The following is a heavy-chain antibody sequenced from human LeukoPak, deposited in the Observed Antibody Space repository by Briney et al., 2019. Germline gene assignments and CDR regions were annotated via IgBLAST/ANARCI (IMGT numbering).Heavy chain of an antibody. V-gene: IGHV1-24*01. D-gene: IGHD5-18*01. CDR1: GYTLTELS. CDR3: AGGYSYVGPFDY. Sequence: ASVKVSCKVSGYTLTELSMHWVRQAPGKGLEWMGGFDPEDGETIYAQKFQGRVTMTEDTSTDTAYMELSRLRSDDTAVYYCAGGYSYVGPFDYWGQGTLVTVSS. CDR2: FDPEDGET. J-gene: IGHJ4*02.